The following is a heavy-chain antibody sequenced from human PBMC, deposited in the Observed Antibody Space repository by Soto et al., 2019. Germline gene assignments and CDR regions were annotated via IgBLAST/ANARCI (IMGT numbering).Heavy chain of an antibody. Sequence: QVQLVQSGAEVKKPGSSVKVSCTASGGSLSNFGISWVRQAPGQGLEWMGVIIPVFGTPNYAQKFQDRVTINADESTTTVYMEVRSLTSEDTAVYYCARGDATKIVVTTYYAMDVWGQGTTVTVSS. CDR2: IIPVFGTP. CDR1: GGSLSNFG. D-gene: IGHD3-22*01. CDR3: ARGDATKIVVTTYYAMDV. J-gene: IGHJ6*02. V-gene: IGHV1-69*12.